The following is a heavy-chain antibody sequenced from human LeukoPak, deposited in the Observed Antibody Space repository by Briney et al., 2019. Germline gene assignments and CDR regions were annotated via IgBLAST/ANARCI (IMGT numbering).Heavy chain of an antibody. CDR1: GDSISCGNW. Sequence: PSETLSLTCSVSGDSISCGNWWSWVRQPPGKGLEWIGEVYRSGSTNYNPSLKRRVSMSVDESKNQFSLNLTSVTAADTAVYYCARGGRLTKNDYWGQGSLVIVSS. CDR2: VYRSGST. V-gene: IGHV4-4*02. D-gene: IGHD2-21*02. J-gene: IGHJ4*02. CDR3: ARGGRLTKNDY.